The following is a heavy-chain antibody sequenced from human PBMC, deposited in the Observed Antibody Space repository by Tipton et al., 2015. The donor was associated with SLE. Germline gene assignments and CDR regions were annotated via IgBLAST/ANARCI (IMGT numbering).Heavy chain of an antibody. J-gene: IGHJ6*02. Sequence: RSLRLSCEGSGFSFSNYGIHWVRQAPGKGLEWVAVIWYDGSNKYYADSVKGRFTISRDNSKNTLYLQMNSLRAEDTALYYCASQQSYYYAMDVWGQGTTVTVSS. D-gene: IGHD6-13*01. V-gene: IGHV3-33*01. CDR3: ASQQSYYYAMDV. CDR2: IWYDGSNK. CDR1: GFSFSNYG.